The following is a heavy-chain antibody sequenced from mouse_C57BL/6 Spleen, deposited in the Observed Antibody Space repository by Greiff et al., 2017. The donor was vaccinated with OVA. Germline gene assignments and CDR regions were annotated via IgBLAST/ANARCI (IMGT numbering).Heavy chain of an antibody. J-gene: IGHJ2*01. D-gene: IGHD4-1*01. CDR3: ARDLGRGYFDY. Sequence: DVKLVESGGGLVKPGGSLKLSCAASGFTFSDYGMHWVRQAPEKGLEWVAYISSGSSTIYYADTVKGRFTISRDNATNNLFLQMTSLRSEDTAMYYCARDLGRGYFDYWGQGTTLTVSS. V-gene: IGHV5-17*01. CDR1: GFTFSDYG. CDR2: ISSGSSTI.